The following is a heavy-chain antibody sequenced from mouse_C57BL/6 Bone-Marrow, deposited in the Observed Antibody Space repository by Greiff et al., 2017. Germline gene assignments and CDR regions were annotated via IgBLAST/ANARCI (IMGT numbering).Heavy chain of an antibody. Sequence: VQLQQSGAELVKPGASVKLSCTASGFNIKDYYMHWVKQRTEQGLEWIGRIDPEDGDTTYAPKFQGKATITADTSSNTAYLQLSSLTSEDTAVYYCAGGYETWFAYWGQGTLVTVSA. CDR2: IDPEDGDT. D-gene: IGHD2-2*01. V-gene: IGHV14-2*01. CDR3: AGGYETWFAY. CDR1: GFNIKDYY. J-gene: IGHJ3*01.